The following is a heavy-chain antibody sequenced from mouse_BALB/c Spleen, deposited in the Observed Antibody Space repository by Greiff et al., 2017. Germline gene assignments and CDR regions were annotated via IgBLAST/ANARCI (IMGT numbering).Heavy chain of an antibody. V-gene: IGHV5-9-3*01. CDR1: GFTFSSYA. D-gene: IGHD1-1*01. Sequence: EVQLVESGGGLVKPGGSLKLSCAASGFTFSSYAMSWVRQTPEKRLEWVATISSGGSYTYYPDSVKGRFTISRDNAKNTLYLQMSSLRSEDTAMYYCARRYYGNHYYAMDYWGQGTSVTVSS. CDR2: ISSGGSYT. CDR3: ARRYYGNHYYAMDY. J-gene: IGHJ4*01.